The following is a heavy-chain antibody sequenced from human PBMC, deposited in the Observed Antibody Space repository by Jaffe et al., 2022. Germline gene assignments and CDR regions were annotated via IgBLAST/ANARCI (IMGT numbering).Heavy chain of an antibody. CDR2: ISGSGGST. Sequence: EVQLLESGGGLVQPGGSLRLSCAASGFTFSSYAMSWVRQAPGKGLEWVSAISGSGGSTYYADSVKGRFTISRDNSKNTLYLQMNSLRAEDTAVYYCAKDFSPQYGDYASPSAFDIWGQGTMVTVSS. V-gene: IGHV3-23*01. CDR3: AKDFSPQYGDYASPSAFDI. D-gene: IGHD4-17*01. J-gene: IGHJ3*02. CDR1: GFTFSSYA.